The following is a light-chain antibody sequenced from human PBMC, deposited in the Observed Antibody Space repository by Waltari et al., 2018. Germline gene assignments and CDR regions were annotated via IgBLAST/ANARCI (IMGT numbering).Light chain of an antibody. V-gene: IGKV1-12*01. CDR3: LQAYSFPRT. J-gene: IGKJ2*01. CDR2: PAS. Sequence: DIQMTQSPSFVSASVGDRVTITCRASQGISSRLAWYQQKPGKAPKLLIYPASTLQSGVPARFSGSGSGTEFTLIITTLQPEDFATYFCLQAYSFPRTFGQGTKLEIK. CDR1: QGISSR.